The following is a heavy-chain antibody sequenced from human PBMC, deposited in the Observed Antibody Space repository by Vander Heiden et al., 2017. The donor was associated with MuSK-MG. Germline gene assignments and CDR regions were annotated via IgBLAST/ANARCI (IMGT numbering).Heavy chain of an antibody. V-gene: IGHV3-15*01. CDR1: GLLLSNAW. D-gene: IGHD2-21*01. CDR3: TTGLWRDYFDY. Sequence: DVLLVESGGGVVMPGGSISLSCTAVGLLLSNAWMSWVRQAPGKGLEWVGRIKSKADGGTTDYAAPVKGRFTISRDDSENTLYLQMNSLKAEDTAVYYCTTGLWRDYFDYWSQGTLVTVSS. J-gene: IGHJ4*02. CDR2: IKSKADGGTT.